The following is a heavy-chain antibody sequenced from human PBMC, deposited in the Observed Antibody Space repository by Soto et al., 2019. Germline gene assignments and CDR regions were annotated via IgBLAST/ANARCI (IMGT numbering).Heavy chain of an antibody. V-gene: IGHV1-24*01. J-gene: IGHJ3*02. CDR2: FDPEDGET. D-gene: IGHD6-19*01. Sequence: ASVKVSCKVSGYTLTELSMHWVRQAPGKGLEWMGGFDPEDGETIYAQKFQGRVTMTEDTSTDTAYMELSSLRSEDTAVYYCATEKVGSGWYEDAFDIWGQGTMFTVSS. CDR1: GYTLTELS. CDR3: ATEKVGSGWYEDAFDI.